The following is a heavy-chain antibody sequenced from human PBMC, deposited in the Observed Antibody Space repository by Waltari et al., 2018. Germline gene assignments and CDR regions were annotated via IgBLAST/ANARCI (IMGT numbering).Heavy chain of an antibody. CDR1: GDSTNTYY. J-gene: IGHJ4*02. CDR2: ISHTGIT. V-gene: IGHV4-59*01. Sequence: QVQLQESGPVLVKPSETLSLTCTVSGDSTNTYYWGEIRQPPGMRLEWIGYISHTGITKYSPSLKSRVTISVDTSKNQFSLRLESVSAADTAVYYCARSFDFWSGYSLGYWGQGTLVTVAS. CDR3: ARSFDFWSGYSLGY. D-gene: IGHD3-3*01.